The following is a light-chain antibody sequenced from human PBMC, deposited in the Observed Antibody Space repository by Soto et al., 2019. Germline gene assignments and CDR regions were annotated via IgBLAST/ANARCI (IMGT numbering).Light chain of an antibody. CDR1: QVIATH. V-gene: IGKV1-9*01. CDR2: AAS. J-gene: IGKJ4*01. Sequence: QLTQSPSSLSASVGDRVTITCRASQVIATHVAWYQQIPGQAPNLLIYAASTLQSGVPSRFSGGGSGTDFTLTSSSLQPEDFATYYCQQLSSYPLTFGGVTKVEI. CDR3: QQLSSYPLT.